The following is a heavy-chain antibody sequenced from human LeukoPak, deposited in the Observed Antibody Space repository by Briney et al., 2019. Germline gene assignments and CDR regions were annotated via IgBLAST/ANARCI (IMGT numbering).Heavy chain of an antibody. CDR3: AKALSKLELTYFDY. V-gene: IGHV3-30*18. CDR1: GSTFSSYG. J-gene: IGHJ4*02. Sequence: GRSLRLSCAASGSTFSSYGMHWVRQAPGKGLEWVAVISYDGSNKYYADSVKGRFTISRDNSKNTLYLQMNSLRAEDTAVYYCAKALSKLELTYFDYWGQGTLVTVSS. D-gene: IGHD1-7*01. CDR2: ISYDGSNK.